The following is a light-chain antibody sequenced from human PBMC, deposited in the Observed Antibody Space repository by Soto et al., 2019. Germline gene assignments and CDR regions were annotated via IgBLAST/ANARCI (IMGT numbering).Light chain of an antibody. J-gene: IGKJ4*01. CDR3: QHYNNWLGT. CDR1: QTISSN. Sequence: EIVMTQSPATLSVSPGERASLSCRANQTISSNLAWYQQKPGQAPRLLIYGAYTRATGIPARFSGSGSGTEFTLTISSLLYEDFRVYYCQHYNNWLGTFGGGTKVEIK. CDR2: GAY. V-gene: IGKV3-15*01.